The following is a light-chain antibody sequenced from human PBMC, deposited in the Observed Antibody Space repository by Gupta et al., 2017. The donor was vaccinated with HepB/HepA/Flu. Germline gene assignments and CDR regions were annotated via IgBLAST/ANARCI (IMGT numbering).Light chain of an antibody. V-gene: IGKV3-15*01. J-gene: IGKJ4*01. CDR1: QSVSSN. Sequence: EIVMTQSPATLSVSSGERATLSCRASQSVSSNLAWYQQKPGQAPRLLIYGASTRATGIPARFSGSGSGTEFTLTISSLQSEDFAVYYCQQDNKWPLTFGGGTKVEI. CDR2: GAS. CDR3: QQDNKWPLT.